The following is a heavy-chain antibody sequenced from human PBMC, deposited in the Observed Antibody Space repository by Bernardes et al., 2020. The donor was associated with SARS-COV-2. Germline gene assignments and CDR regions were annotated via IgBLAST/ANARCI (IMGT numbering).Heavy chain of an antibody. CDR2: TDVSSGTI. V-gene: IGHV3-48*02. CDR1: GFDFSDYN. Sequence: GGSLRLSCAASGFDFSDYNMNWVRQAPGKGLEWVSYTDVSSGTIYYADSVRGRFTTSRDNANNSLFLQMNSLRDDDTGVYYCAREAEDIVEVVDVLDHWGQGTLVTVSS. J-gene: IGHJ4*02. D-gene: IGHD2-15*01. CDR3: AREAEDIVEVVDVLDH.